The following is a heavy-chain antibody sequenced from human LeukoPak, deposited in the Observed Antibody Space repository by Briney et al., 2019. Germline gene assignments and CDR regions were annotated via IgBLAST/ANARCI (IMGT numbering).Heavy chain of an antibody. J-gene: IGHJ4*02. CDR3: ARGQSSLGSPYYFDY. V-gene: IGHV1-69*13. CDR1: GGTFTNHA. D-gene: IGHD3-16*01. CDR2: IIPMYGRG. Sequence: SVKVSCKASGGTFTNHAISWVRQAPGQGLEWMGGIIPMYGRGNYAQKFQGRVTITADESTSTVYMELRSLTSEDTAVYYCARGQSSLGSPYYFDYWGQGTLVTVSS.